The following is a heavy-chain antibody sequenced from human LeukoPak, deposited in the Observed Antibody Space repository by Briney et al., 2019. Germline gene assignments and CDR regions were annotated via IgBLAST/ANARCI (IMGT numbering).Heavy chain of an antibody. CDR2: INPSGGST. CDR3: ARGLEMATIRLYYFDY. D-gene: IGHD5-24*01. CDR1: GYTFTSYY. V-gene: IGHV1-46*01. Sequence: GASVKVSCKASGYTFTSYYMHWVRQAPGQGLEWMGIINPSGGSTSYAQKFQGRVTMTRDISTSTVYMELSSLRSEDTAVYYCARGLEMATIRLYYFDYWGQGTLVTVSS. J-gene: IGHJ4*02.